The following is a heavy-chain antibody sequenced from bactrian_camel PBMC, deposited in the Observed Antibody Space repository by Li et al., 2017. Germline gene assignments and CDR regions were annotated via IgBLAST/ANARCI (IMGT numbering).Heavy chain of an antibody. CDR2: IDSDGRT. Sequence: VQLVESGGGSVQAGGSLRLSCAASGSTYSIYSMAWFRQAPGKEREGVAAIDSDGRTSYADSAKGRASISKDNAKSTLALRMNSLKSEDTALYHCAATNPFAAVVTCELGAFELWGKGTQVTVS. V-gene: IGHV3S53*01. J-gene: IGHJ4*01. CDR1: GSTYSIYS. CDR3: AATNPFAAVVTCELGAFEL. D-gene: IGHD2*01.